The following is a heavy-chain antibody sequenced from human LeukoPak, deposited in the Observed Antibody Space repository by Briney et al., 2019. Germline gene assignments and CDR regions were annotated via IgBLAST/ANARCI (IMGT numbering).Heavy chain of an antibody. V-gene: IGHV3-30*02. Sequence: PGGSLRLSCAASGFTFSSYGFHWVRQAPGKGLEWVAVIRYDGSYKYYADSVKGRFTISRDNSKNTLYLEMNSLRVEDTAVYYCAKDSLEMTTTIASDIWGQGTMVTFSS. CDR1: GFTFSSYG. CDR3: AKDSLEMTTTIASDI. J-gene: IGHJ3*02. CDR2: IRYDGSYK. D-gene: IGHD5-24*01.